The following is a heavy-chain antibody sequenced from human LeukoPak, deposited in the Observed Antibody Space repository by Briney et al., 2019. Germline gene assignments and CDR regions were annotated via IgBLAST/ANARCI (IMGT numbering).Heavy chain of an antibody. V-gene: IGHV3-21*01. J-gene: IGHJ6*03. CDR1: GFTFSSYS. CDR2: ISSSSSYI. CDR3: ARDGYCSSTGCYTGFGYYYYYMDV. Sequence: GGSLRLSCAASGFTFSSYSMNWVRQAPGKGLEWVSSISSSSSYIYYADSVKGRFTISRDNAKNSLYLQMNSLRAEDTAVYYCARDGYCSSTGCYTGFGYYYYYMDVWGKGTTVTVSS. D-gene: IGHD2-2*02.